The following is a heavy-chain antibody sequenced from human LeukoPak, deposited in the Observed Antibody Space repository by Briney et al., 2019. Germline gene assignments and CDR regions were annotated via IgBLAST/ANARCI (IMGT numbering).Heavy chain of an antibody. CDR1: GSTFSSYA. Sequence: GGSLRLSCAASGSTFSSYAMSWVRQAPGKGLEWVSAISGSGGSTYYADSVKGRFTISRDNSKNTLYLQMNSLRAEDTAVYYCAKGGGYSYGYYAFDYWGQGTLVTVSS. D-gene: IGHD5-18*01. V-gene: IGHV3-23*01. CDR2: ISGSGGST. CDR3: AKGGGYSYGYYAFDY. J-gene: IGHJ4*02.